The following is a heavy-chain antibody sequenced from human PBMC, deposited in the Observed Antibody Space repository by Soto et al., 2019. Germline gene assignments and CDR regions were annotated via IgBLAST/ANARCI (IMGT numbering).Heavy chain of an antibody. Sequence: QVQLVESGGGVVQPGRSLRLSCAASGFTFSSHAMHWVRQAPGKGLEWVAVISYDGSNEYSADSVKGRFTISRDSSKNMLYLQMDSRRVEDTAVYYCARDWLFGGCPAYYYYYGMDVWGQGTTVTVSS. CDR2: ISYDGSNE. J-gene: IGHJ6*02. CDR3: ARDWLFGGCPAYYYYYGMDV. D-gene: IGHD2-15*01. V-gene: IGHV3-30-3*01. CDR1: GFTFSSHA.